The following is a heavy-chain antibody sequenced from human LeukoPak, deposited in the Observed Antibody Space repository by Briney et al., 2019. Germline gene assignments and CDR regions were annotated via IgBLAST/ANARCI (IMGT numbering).Heavy chain of an antibody. CDR1: GGSISSYY. J-gene: IGHJ4*02. V-gene: IGHV4-59*12. CDR3: APSPIAAAGEYYFDY. CDR2: IHHSGST. D-gene: IGHD6-13*01. Sequence: SETLSLTCTVSGGSISSYYWSWIRQPPGKGLEWIGYIHHSGSTNYSPSLKSRGTISVDTSKNQFSLKLSSVTVADTAVYYCAPSPIAAAGEYYFDYWGQGTLVTVSS.